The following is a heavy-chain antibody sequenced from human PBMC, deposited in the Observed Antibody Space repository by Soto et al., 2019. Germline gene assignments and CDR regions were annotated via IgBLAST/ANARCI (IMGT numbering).Heavy chain of an antibody. CDR3: GIPFVEVPAAVGH. Sequence: GASVKVSCKASGYTLTSDNVNWVRQASGQGLEWMGWMNPSNGSTGYAQKFLGRLTMTRNTSINTAYMELSSLRSEDTAVYYCGIPFVEVPAAVGHWGQGTLVTVSS. CDR2: MNPSNGST. V-gene: IGHV1-8*02. CDR1: GYTLTSDN. J-gene: IGHJ5*02. D-gene: IGHD2-2*01.